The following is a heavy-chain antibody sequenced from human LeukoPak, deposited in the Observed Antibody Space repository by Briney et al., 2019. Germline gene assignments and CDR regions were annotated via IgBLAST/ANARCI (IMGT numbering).Heavy chain of an antibody. J-gene: IGHJ6*03. CDR2: IRYDGSNN. D-gene: IGHD2-2*01. Sequence: GGSLRLSCAASGFTFSSYGMHWVRQAPGKGLEWVAFIRYDGSNNYYADSVKGRFTISRDNSKNTLYLQMNCLRAEDTAVYYCAKDRCSSTSCYGGGFYYYYMDVWGKGTTVTVSS. V-gene: IGHV3-30*02. CDR3: AKDRCSSTSCYGGGFYYYYMDV. CDR1: GFTFSSYG.